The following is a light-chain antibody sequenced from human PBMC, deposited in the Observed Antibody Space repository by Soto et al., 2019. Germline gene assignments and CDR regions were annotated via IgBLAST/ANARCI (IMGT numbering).Light chain of an antibody. CDR1: QSIRSN. V-gene: IGKV3-15*01. Sequence: ERVMMQSPATLSVSPGESSTLSCMARQSIRSNLDWYEQKPGKSPRLLIYGASSRATGVPVRFSGSGSGVAFTLTISGLQSEDFEVYHCQQYNRWPGTFGQGTKVDIK. J-gene: IGKJ1*01. CDR3: QQYNRWPGT. CDR2: GAS.